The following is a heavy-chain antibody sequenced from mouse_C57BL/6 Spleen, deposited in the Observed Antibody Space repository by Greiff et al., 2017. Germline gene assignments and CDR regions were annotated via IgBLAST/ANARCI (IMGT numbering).Heavy chain of an antibody. CDR3: ASYSNYGGY. J-gene: IGHJ2*01. Sequence: QVHVKQPGAELVRPGSSVKLSCKASGYTFTSYWMHWVKQRPIQGLEWIGNIDPSDSETHYNQKFKDKATLTVDKSSSTAYMQLSSLTSEDSAVYYCASYSNYGGYWGQGTTLTVSS. D-gene: IGHD2-5*01. V-gene: IGHV1-52*01. CDR2: IDPSDSET. CDR1: GYTFTSYW.